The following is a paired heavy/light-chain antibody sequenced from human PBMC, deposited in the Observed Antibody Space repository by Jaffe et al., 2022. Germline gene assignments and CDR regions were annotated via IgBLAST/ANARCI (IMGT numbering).Heavy chain of an antibody. J-gene: IGHJ4*02. Sequence: EVQLVESGGGLVQPGGSLRLSCAASGFTFSDYWMHWVRQAPGKRLVWVSHINNDGSSTSYADSVKGRFTISRDNAKNILYLQVNSLRAEDTAVYYCSRGGSYSLGDYWGQGTLVTVSS. CDR3: SRGGSYSLGDY. D-gene: IGHD1-26*01. CDR2: INNDGSST. V-gene: IGHV3-74*01. CDR1: GFTFSDYW.
Light chain of an antibody. V-gene: IGLV2-8*01. Sequence: QSALTQPPSASGSPGQSVTISCTGTSSDVGGYNYVSWYQHHPGKAPKLMIFEVSKRPSGVPDRFSGSKSGNTASLTVSGLQAEDEAHYYCSSYAGNNKNVFGGGTKLTVL. CDR2: EVS. J-gene: IGLJ3*02. CDR1: SSDVGGYNY. CDR3: SSYAGNNKNV.